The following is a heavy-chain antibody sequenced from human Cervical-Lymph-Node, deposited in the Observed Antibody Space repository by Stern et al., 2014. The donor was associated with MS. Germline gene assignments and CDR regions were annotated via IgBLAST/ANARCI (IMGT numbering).Heavy chain of an antibody. CDR2: IGVGRGNT. V-gene: IGHV1-58*01. J-gene: IGHJ6*02. CDR1: GVTFGSSA. D-gene: IGHD2-15*01. Sequence: MQLVESGPEVKKPGTSVKVSCKASGVTFGSSAVQWVRQARGQRLEWIGWIGVGRGNTNYALTFQERVTFTRDMSTSTAYMELSSLTSEDTAVYYCAGAYCSTASCYEGLFFYGMGVWGQGTTVTVSS. CDR3: AGAYCSTASCYEGLFFYGMGV.